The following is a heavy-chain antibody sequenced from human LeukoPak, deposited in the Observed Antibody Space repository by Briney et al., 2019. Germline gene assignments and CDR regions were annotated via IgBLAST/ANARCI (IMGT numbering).Heavy chain of an antibody. CDR1: GASISSYY. Sequence: SETLSLTCTVSGASISSYYWTWIRQPPGKGLEWIGYVFYTGSTNYSPSLKSRVTISVDTSKNQFSLKMTSVTAADTAVYYCARHPSRPQWVEENYWYFDLWGRGTLVTVSS. V-gene: IGHV4-59*08. D-gene: IGHD1-26*01. CDR3: ARHPSRPQWVEENYWYFDL. CDR2: VFYTGST. J-gene: IGHJ2*01.